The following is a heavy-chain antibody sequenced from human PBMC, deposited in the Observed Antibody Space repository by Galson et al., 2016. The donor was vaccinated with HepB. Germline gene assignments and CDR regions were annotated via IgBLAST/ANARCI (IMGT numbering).Heavy chain of an antibody. CDR2: ISTTGRTM. CDR3: ARGDSTGWDYLDS. Sequence: SLRLSCAASGFTFSSYEMNWVRQAPGKGLEWVAHISTTGRTMYYADSVKGRFTTSRDNAWNSLYLQMNGLRPEDTAVYFCARGDSTGWDYLDSWGQGNLVPVSS. V-gene: IGHV3-48*03. D-gene: IGHD6-19*01. J-gene: IGHJ4*02. CDR1: GFTFSSYE.